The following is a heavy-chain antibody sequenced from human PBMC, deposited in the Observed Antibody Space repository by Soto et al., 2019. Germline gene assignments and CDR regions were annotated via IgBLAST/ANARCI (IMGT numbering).Heavy chain of an antibody. Sequence: RGESLKISCMGSGYKVSTWHNFTSYWIAWVRQMPGEGLEWMGIIYPGDSDTGYSPSFQGQVTISADKSINSVYLQWSSLKASDTATYYCARLGFNYDFLSGYYNVHHYYGIDVWGQGTTVTVSS. CDR1: GYKVSTWHNFTSYW. CDR3: ARLGFNYDFLSGYYNVHHYYGIDV. V-gene: IGHV5-51*01. CDR2: IYPGDSDT. D-gene: IGHD3-3*01. J-gene: IGHJ6*02.